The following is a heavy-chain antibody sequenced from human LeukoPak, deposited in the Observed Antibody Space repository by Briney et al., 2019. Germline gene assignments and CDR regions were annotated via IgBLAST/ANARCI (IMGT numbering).Heavy chain of an antibody. Sequence: PSETLSLNCTVSGGFISSHYWSWIRRPPGKGLEWIGYLYFTGSTKYNPSLQSRVTISRDMFKKLFSLSLMSVTAADTAIYFCGSMPMPTLVFDWWGQGSLVTVSP. D-gene: IGHD3-10*01. J-gene: IGHJ4*02. CDR2: LYFTGST. V-gene: IGHV4-59*11. CDR3: GSMPMPTLVFDW. CDR1: GGFISSHY.